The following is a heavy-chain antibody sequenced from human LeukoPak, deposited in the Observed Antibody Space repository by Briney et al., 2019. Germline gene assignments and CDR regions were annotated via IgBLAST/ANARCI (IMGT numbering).Heavy chain of an antibody. CDR1: GFTFSSYA. Sequence: HAGGSLRLSCAASGFTFSSYAMHWVRQAPGKGLEWMAVISYDGSNKYYADSVKGRFTISRDNSKNTLYLQMNSLRAEDTAVYYCARDTAHDYWGQGTLVTVSS. CDR3: ARDTAHDY. V-gene: IGHV3-30-3*01. D-gene: IGHD5-18*01. J-gene: IGHJ4*02. CDR2: ISYDGSNK.